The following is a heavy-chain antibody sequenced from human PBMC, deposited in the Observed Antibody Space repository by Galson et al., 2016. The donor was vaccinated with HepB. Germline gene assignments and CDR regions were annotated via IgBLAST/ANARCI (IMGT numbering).Heavy chain of an antibody. Sequence: ETLSLTCTVSGASISGYYLSWIRQPPGKGLEWIGYIYYSGRTNYNPSLRSRVTISVDTSKNQFSPKLSSVTAADTAVYYCARDDSGGWYGFHYGMDVWGQGTTVTVSS. J-gene: IGHJ6*02. V-gene: IGHV4-59*01. CDR3: ARDDSGGWYGFHYGMDV. CDR1: GASISGYY. CDR2: IYYSGRT. D-gene: IGHD6-19*01.